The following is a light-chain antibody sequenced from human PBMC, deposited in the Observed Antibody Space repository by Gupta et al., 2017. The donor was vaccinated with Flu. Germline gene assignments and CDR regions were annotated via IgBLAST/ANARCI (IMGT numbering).Light chain of an antibody. Sequence: DIQMTQFPSTLAASVGDRITITCRASQSISSLLAWYQQKQGKAPKILIYKASSLKRGVPSRFSRSGSGTEFTRPLNGLPPDDSATYYGHFQQTFGQGTKVEIK. CDR1: QSISSL. CDR2: KAS. J-gene: IGKJ1*01. V-gene: IGKV1-5*03. CDR3: HFQQT.